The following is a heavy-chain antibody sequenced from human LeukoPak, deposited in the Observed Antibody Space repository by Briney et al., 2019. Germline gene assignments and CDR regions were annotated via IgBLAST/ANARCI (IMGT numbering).Heavy chain of an antibody. D-gene: IGHD3-10*01. Sequence: PSETLSLTCAVSGYSISSGYYWGWIRQPPGKGLEWIGSIYYSASTYYNPSLKSRVTISVDTSKNQCSLKLSSVTAADTAVYYCARHGAEGEYYYYYYYMDVWGKGTTVTVSS. J-gene: IGHJ6*03. CDR2: IYYSAST. CDR3: ARHGAEGEYYYYYYYMDV. V-gene: IGHV4-38-2*01. CDR1: GYSISSGYY.